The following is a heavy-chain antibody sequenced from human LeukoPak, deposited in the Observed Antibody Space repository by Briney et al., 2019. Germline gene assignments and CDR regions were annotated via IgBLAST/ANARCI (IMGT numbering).Heavy chain of an antibody. V-gene: IGHV6-1*01. CDR2: TYYRSKWYN. CDR3: ARDSSAMFDY. D-gene: IGHD2-2*01. J-gene: IGHJ4*02. CDR1: GYSVSRNSAD. Sequence: SQTLSLTCAISGYSVSRNSADWNWITQSPSRCLEWLGRTYYRSKWYNHYAISMKGRITINPDTSKNQFSLQMNSVTPEDTAVYYCARDSSAMFDYWGQGTLVAVSS.